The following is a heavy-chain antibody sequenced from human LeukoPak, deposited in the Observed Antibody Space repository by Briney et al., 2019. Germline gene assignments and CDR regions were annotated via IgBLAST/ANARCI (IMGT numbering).Heavy chain of an antibody. CDR1: GGSISSYY. D-gene: IGHD3-9*01. CDR3: TRDLGTEYNIFDY. J-gene: IGHJ4*02. V-gene: IGHV4-59*01. CDR2: IYYSGST. Sequence: SGTLSLTCTVSGGSISSYYWSWIRQPPGKGLEWIGYIYYSGSTNYNPSLKSRVTISVDTSKNQFSLKLSSVTAADTAVYYCTRDLGTEYNIFDYWGQGTLVTVSS.